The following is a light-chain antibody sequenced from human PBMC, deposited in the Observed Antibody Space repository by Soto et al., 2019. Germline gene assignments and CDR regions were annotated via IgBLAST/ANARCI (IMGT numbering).Light chain of an antibody. CDR3: QTWGTGIVV. CDR2: LNSDGSH. Sequence: QLVLTQSPSASASLGASVKLTCTLSSGHSSYAIAWHQQQPERGPRYLMKLNSDGSHSKGDGIPDRFSGSRSGAEYYLTISSLQSEDEADYYCQTWGTGIVVFGGGTKLTVL. CDR1: SGHSSYA. J-gene: IGLJ2*01. V-gene: IGLV4-69*01.